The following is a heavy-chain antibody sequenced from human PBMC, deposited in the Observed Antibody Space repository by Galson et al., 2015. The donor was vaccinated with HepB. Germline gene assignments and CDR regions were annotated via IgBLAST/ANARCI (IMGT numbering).Heavy chain of an antibody. CDR2: INPSGGST. CDR3: ARDLSYEGDHGGPGDY. Sequence: SVKVSCKASGYTFTSYYMHWVRQAPGQGLEWMGIINPSGGSTSYAQKFQGRVTMTRDTSTSTVYMELSSLRSEDTAVYYCARDLSYEGDHGGPGDYWGQGTLVTVSS. CDR1: GYTFTSYY. J-gene: IGHJ4*02. D-gene: IGHD2-21*01. V-gene: IGHV1-46*03.